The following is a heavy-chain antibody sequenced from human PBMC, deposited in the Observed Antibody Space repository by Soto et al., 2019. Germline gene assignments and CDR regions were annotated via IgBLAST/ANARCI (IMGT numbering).Heavy chain of an antibody. CDR1: GGSISSGGYY. CDR3: ARDLYGMDV. Sequence: SETLSLTCTVSGGSISSGGYYWSWIRQHPGKGLEWIGYIYYSGNTNYNPSLKSRVTISVDTSKHQFSLKLSSVTAVDTAVYYCARDLYGMDVWGQGTTVTVSS. V-gene: IGHV4-61*08. CDR2: IYYSGNT. J-gene: IGHJ6*02.